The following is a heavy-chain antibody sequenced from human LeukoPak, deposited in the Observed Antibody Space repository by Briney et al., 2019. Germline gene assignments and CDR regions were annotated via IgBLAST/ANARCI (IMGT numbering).Heavy chain of an antibody. CDR2: IIPIFGTA. Sequence: ASVKVSCKASGGTFSSYAISWVRQAPGQGLEWMGGIIPIFGTANYAQKFQGRVTITADESTSTAYMELSSLRSDDTAVYYCARDKAYYDFWSALDAFDIWGQGTMVTVSS. CDR1: GGTFSSYA. V-gene: IGHV1-69*13. CDR3: ARDKAYYDFWSALDAFDI. D-gene: IGHD3-3*01. J-gene: IGHJ3*02.